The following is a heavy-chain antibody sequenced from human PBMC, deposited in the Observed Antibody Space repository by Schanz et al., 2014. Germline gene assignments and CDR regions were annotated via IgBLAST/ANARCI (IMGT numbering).Heavy chain of an antibody. D-gene: IGHD4-17*01. Sequence: QVQLQESGPGLVKPSDTLSLTCAVSGYSISRSNWWGWIRQPPGKGLEFIGYIYYSGNPYYNPSLKSRVTMSLDTSKNQFSLKLTSVTAVDTAVYYCAGMATVTYFDFWGQGALVTVSS. J-gene: IGHJ4*02. CDR1: GYSISRSNW. V-gene: IGHV4-28*01. CDR3: AGMATVTYFDF. CDR2: IYYSGNP.